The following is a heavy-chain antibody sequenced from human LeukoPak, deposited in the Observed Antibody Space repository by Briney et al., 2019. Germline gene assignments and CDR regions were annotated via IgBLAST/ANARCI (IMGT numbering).Heavy chain of an antibody. CDR2: IKQDGSEK. CDR1: GFTFSSYW. V-gene: IGHV3-7*01. D-gene: IGHD1-26*01. J-gene: IGHJ6*02. Sequence: GGSLRLSCAASGFTFSSYWMSWVRQAPGKGLEWVANIKQDGSEKYYVDSVKGRFTISRDNAKNSLYLQMNSLRAEDTAVYYCARGDIVGALYGMDVWGQGTTVTVSS. CDR3: ARGDIVGALYGMDV.